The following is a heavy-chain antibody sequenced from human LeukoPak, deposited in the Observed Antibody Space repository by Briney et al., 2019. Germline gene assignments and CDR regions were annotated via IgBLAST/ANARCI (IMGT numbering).Heavy chain of an antibody. CDR3: ASGAGVAAAGTFYYGMDV. CDR1: GGTFSSYA. Sequence: SVKVSCKASGGTFSSYAISWVRQAPGQGLEWMGRIIPILGIANYAQKFQGRVTITADKSTSTAYMELSSLRSEDTAVYYCASGAGVAAAGTFYYGMDVWGQGTTVTVSS. D-gene: IGHD6-13*01. CDR2: IIPILGIA. J-gene: IGHJ6*02. V-gene: IGHV1-69*04.